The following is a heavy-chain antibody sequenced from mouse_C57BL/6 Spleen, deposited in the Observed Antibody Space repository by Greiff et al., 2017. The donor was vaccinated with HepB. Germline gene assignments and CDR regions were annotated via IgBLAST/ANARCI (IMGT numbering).Heavy chain of an antibody. V-gene: IGHV5-4*01. CDR2: ISDGGSYT. D-gene: IGHD2-4*01. CDR3: ARESFYYDYDFAY. J-gene: IGHJ3*01. CDR1: GFTFSSYA. Sequence: EVQLVESGGGLVKPGGSLKLSCAASGFTFSSYAMSWVRQTPEKRLEWVATISDGGSYTYYPDNVKGRFTISRDNAKNNLYLQMSHLKSEDTAMYYCARESFYYDYDFAYWGQGTLVTVSA.